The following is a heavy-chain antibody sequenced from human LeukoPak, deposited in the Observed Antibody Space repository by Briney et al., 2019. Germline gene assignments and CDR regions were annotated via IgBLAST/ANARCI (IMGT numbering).Heavy chain of an antibody. CDR3: AKGVYCSSTSCLDY. V-gene: IGHV3-66*02. CDR2: IYSGGST. CDR1: GFTVSSNY. Sequence: GGSLRLSCAASGFTVSSNYMSWVRQAPGKGLEWVSVIYSGGSTYYADSVKGRFTISRDNSKNTLYLQMNSLRAEDTAVYYCAKGVYCSSTSCLDYWGQGTLVTVSS. J-gene: IGHJ4*02. D-gene: IGHD2-2*01.